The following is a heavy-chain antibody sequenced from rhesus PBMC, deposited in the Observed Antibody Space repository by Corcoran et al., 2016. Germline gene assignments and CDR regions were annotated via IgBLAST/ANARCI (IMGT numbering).Heavy chain of an antibody. D-gene: IGHD1-1*01. Sequence: QVQLQESGPGLVKPSETLSLTCAVSGYSLSSGYSWNWIRQPPGKGLEGIGSIYGSGGSNYLNPSLKSRVTLSVDTSKNQFSLKLSSVTAADTAVYYCAREYLGTWGQGVLVTVSS. V-gene: IGHV4S14*01. CDR3: AREYLGT. CDR2: IYGSGGSN. CDR1: GYSLSSGYS. J-gene: IGHJ4*01.